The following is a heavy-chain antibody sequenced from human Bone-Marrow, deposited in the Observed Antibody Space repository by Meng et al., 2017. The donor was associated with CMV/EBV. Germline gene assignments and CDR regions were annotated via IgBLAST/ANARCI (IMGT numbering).Heavy chain of an antibody. J-gene: IGHJ6*02. CDR3: ARLYSNYYYYYYYGMDV. V-gene: IGHV1-8*01. Sequence: ASVKVSCKASGYTFTSYDINWVRQATGQGLEWMGWMNPNSGNTGYAQKFQGGVTMTRNTSISTAYMELSSLRSEDTAVYYCARLYSNYYYYYYYGMDVWGQGTTVTVSS. D-gene: IGHD4-11*01. CDR1: GYTFTSYD. CDR2: MNPNSGNT.